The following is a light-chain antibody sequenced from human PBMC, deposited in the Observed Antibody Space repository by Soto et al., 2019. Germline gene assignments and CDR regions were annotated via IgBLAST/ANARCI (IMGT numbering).Light chain of an antibody. Sequence: EIVLTQSPATLSLSPGERATLSCRASQSVSSSYLAFYQQKPGQAPRLLIYGASSRATGIPDRFSGSGSGTDFTLTISRLEPEDFAVYYCQQYGTSLITFGQGTRLEI. CDR1: QSVSSSY. J-gene: IGKJ5*01. CDR2: GAS. CDR3: QQYGTSLIT. V-gene: IGKV3-20*01.